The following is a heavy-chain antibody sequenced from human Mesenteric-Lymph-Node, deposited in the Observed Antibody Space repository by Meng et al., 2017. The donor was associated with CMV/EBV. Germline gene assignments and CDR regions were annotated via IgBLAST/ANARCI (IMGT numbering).Heavy chain of an antibody. CDR1: GYTFTGYY. CDR3: ARDHGGSSWYEFYFDY. J-gene: IGHJ4*02. V-gene: IGHV1-2*02. D-gene: IGHD6-13*01. Sequence: SGYTFTGYYMHWVRQAPGQGLEWMGWINPNSGGTKYAQKFQGRVTMTRDTSISTAYMELSRLRSDDTAVYYCARDHGGSSWYEFYFDYWGQGTLVTVSS. CDR2: INPNSGGT.